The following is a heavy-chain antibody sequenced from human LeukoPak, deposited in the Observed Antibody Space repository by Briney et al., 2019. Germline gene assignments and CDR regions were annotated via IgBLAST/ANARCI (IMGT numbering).Heavy chain of an antibody. Sequence: PGGSLRLSCAASGFTFSSYGMHWVRQAPGKGLEWVAVIWYDGSNKYYADSVKGRFTISRDISKNTLYLQMNSLRAEDTAVYYCARRAYNWGAFDIWGQGTMVTVSS. V-gene: IGHV3-33*01. D-gene: IGHD5-24*01. CDR1: GFTFSSYG. CDR2: IWYDGSNK. J-gene: IGHJ3*02. CDR3: ARRAYNWGAFDI.